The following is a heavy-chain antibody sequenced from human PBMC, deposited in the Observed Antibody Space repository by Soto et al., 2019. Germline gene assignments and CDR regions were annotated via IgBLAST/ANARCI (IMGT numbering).Heavy chain of an antibody. CDR1: GFTFSKYW. CDR2: IKEDGSEK. D-gene: IGHD6-13*01. J-gene: IGHJ5*02. V-gene: IGHV3-7*01. Sequence: EVQVVESGGGLVQPGGSLRLSCAASGFTFSKYWMSWVRQAPGKGLEWVANIKEDGSEKYYVDSVKGRFTISRDNAKNSLYLQMNSLRAEDMAVYYCARVPVKVAAGTAWLDPWGQGTLVTVSS. CDR3: ARVPVKVAAGTAWLDP.